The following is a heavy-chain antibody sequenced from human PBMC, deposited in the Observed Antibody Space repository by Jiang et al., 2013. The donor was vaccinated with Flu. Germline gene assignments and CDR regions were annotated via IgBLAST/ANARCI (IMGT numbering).Heavy chain of an antibody. D-gene: IGHD2-8*01. CDR3: AREGTKLNTHYFDY. Sequence: VQLVESGGGLVKPGGSLRLSCAASGFTFSSYSMNWVRQAPGKGLEWVSSISSSSSYIYYADSVKGRFTISRDNAKNSLYLQMNSLRAEDTAVYYCAREGTKLNTHYFDYWGQGTLVTVSS. CDR2: ISSSSSYI. V-gene: IGHV3-21*01. CDR1: GFTFSSYS. J-gene: IGHJ4*02.